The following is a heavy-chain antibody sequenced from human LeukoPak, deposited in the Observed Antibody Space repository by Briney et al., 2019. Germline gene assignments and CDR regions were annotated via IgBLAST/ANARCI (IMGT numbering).Heavy chain of an antibody. Sequence: SETLSLTCSVSGGSISSHYWNWIRQPPGKGLEWIGYIYYSGSTTYNPSLKSRVTISVDTSENQFSLKLNSVTAADTAVYYCARDLSNWGFDSWGQGTLVTVSS. V-gene: IGHV4-59*11. J-gene: IGHJ4*02. D-gene: IGHD7-27*01. CDR3: ARDLSNWGFDS. CDR1: GGSISSHY. CDR2: IYYSGST.